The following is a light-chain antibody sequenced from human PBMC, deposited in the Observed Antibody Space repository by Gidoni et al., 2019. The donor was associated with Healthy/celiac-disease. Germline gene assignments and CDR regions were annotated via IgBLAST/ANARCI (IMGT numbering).Light chain of an antibody. J-gene: IGKJ1*01. CDR3: QQYNSYPWT. CDR1: QSISSW. Sequence: DIQMTPSPSTLSASVGDRVTITCRASQSISSWLAWYQQKPGKAPKLLIDKASSLESGVPSRFSGSGGGTEFTLTSSSLQPDDFATYYCQQYNSYPWTFGQGTKVEIK. V-gene: IGKV1-5*03. CDR2: KAS.